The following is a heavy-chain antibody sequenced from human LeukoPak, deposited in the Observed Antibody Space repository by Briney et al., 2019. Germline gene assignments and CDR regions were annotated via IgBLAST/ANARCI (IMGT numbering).Heavy chain of an antibody. D-gene: IGHD2-21*01. CDR1: GFTFSTYS. Sequence: GGSLRLSCAASGFTFSTYSMNWVRQAPGKGLEWVSSITSSSTSIYFADSVKGRFTISRDDAKKSLYLQMNSLRAEDTAVYFCARFAEVYYYVDVWGTGTTVIVSS. CDR3: ARFAEVYYYVDV. J-gene: IGHJ6*03. V-gene: IGHV3-21*01. CDR2: ITSSSTSI.